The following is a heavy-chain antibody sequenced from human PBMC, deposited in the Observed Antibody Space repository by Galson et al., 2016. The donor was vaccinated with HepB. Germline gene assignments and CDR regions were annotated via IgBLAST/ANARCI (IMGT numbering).Heavy chain of an antibody. V-gene: IGHV4-31*03. CDR1: GDSISSGGYY. CDR2: RYSSGST. J-gene: IGHJ3*02. D-gene: IGHD2-21*02. Sequence: TLSLTCTVSGDSISSGGYYWSWIRQHPGGGLEWIGYRYSSGSTFYNPSLQSRVTVSVDTPTNQFSPSMSSVTAADTAVYYCAREAQAYCGDDCYSGPFDMWGQGTMVTVSS. CDR3: AREAQAYCGDDCYSGPFDM.